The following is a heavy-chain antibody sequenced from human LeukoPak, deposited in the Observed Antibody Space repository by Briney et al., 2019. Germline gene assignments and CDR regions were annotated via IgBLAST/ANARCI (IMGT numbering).Heavy chain of an antibody. V-gene: IGHV1-8*01. Sequence: ASVKVSCKASGYTFTSYDINWVRQATGQGLEWMGRMNPNSGNTGYAQKFQGRVTMTRNTSISTAYMELSSLRSEDTAVYYCARVSSSWLEYFQHWGQGTLVTVSS. D-gene: IGHD6-13*01. J-gene: IGHJ1*01. CDR1: GYTFTSYD. CDR2: MNPNSGNT. CDR3: ARVSSSWLEYFQH.